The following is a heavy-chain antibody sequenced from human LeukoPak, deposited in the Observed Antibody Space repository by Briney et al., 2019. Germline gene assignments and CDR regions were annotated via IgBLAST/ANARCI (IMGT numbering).Heavy chain of an antibody. Sequence: SSETLSLTCTVSGGSISSYYWSWIRQPPGKGLEWIGYIYYSGSTNYNPSLKSRVTISVDTSKNQFSLKLSSVTAADTAVYYCARRSIRYYYMDVWGKGTTVTISS. CDR3: ARRSIRYYYMDV. CDR2: IYYSGST. J-gene: IGHJ6*03. D-gene: IGHD6-6*01. V-gene: IGHV4-59*08. CDR1: GGSISSYY.